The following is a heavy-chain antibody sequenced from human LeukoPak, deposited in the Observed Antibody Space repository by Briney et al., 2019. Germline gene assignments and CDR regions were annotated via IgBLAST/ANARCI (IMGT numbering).Heavy chain of an antibody. D-gene: IGHD3-22*01. CDR3: ARDDYDSSTPYYFDY. Sequence: GGSLRLSCAASGFTFDEYGINWVRQAPGKGLEWVSRINSDGSSTSYADSVKGRFTISRDNAKNTLYLQMNSLRAEDTAVYYCARDDYDSSTPYYFDYWGQGTLVTVSS. CDR1: GFTFDEYG. V-gene: IGHV3-74*01. J-gene: IGHJ4*02. CDR2: INSDGSST.